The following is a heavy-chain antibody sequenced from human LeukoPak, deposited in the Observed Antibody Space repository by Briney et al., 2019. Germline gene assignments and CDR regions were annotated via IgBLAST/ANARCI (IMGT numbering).Heavy chain of an antibody. CDR2: ISGSGGST. J-gene: IGHJ4*02. Sequence: PGGSLRLSCAASGFTFSSYAMSWVRQAPGKGLEWVSAISGSGGSTYYADSVKGRFTISRDNSKNTLYLQMNSLRAEDTAVYYCAKDLQAYYDFWSGYNYWGQGTLVTVSS. D-gene: IGHD3-3*01. V-gene: IGHV3-23*01. CDR3: AKDLQAYYDFWSGYNY. CDR1: GFTFSSYA.